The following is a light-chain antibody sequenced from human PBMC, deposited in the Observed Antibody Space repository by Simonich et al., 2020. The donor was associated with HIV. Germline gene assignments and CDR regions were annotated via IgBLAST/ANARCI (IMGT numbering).Light chain of an antibody. V-gene: IGKV3D-15*01. CDR1: QSVRSH. J-gene: IGKJ2*01. CDR2: SAS. Sequence: EVVMTQSPATLSVSPGERATLSCRASQSVRSHLAWYQQKPGQAPRHLIYSASIRATGIPDRFSGSGSGTDFTLTISSLQAEDVAVYFCQQCHSHPHTFGQGTKVEIK. CDR3: QQCHSHPHT.